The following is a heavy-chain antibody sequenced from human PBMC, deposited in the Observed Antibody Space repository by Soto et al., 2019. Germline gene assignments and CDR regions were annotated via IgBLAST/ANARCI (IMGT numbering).Heavy chain of an antibody. CDR1: GGTFSSYA. CDR2: IIPIFGTA. J-gene: IGHJ3*02. CDR3: AREMGGYYYDLYGSDAFDI. Sequence: QVQLVQSGAEVKKPGSSVKVSCKASGGTFSSYAISWVRQAPGQGLEWIGGIIPIFGTANYAQKFQGRVTITADESTSTAYMELSSLRSEDTAVYYCAREMGGYYYDLYGSDAFDIWGQGTMVTVSS. V-gene: IGHV1-69*01. D-gene: IGHD3-22*01.